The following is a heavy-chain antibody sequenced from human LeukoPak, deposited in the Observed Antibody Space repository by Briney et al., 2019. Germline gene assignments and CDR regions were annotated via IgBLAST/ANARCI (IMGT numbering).Heavy chain of an antibody. CDR1: GFTFSSYG. CDR3: AKGGSGWYLYYFDY. D-gene: IGHD6-19*01. Sequence: GGSLRLSCAASGFTFSSYGMHWVRQAPGKGLEWVAVISYDGSNKYYADSVKGRFTISRDNSKNTLYLQMNSLRAEDTAVYYCAKGGSGWYLYYFDYWGQGTLVTVSS. J-gene: IGHJ4*02. CDR2: ISYDGSNK. V-gene: IGHV3-30*18.